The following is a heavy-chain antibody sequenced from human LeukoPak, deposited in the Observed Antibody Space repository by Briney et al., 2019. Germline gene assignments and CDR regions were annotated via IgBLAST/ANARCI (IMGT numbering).Heavy chain of an antibody. V-gene: IGHV1-69*13. CDR2: IIPIFGTA. CDR3: ARAHDYSNYVGY. J-gene: IGHJ4*02. CDR1: GGTFSSYA. Sequence: ASVKVSCKASGGTFSSYAISWVRQAPGQGLEWMGGIIPIFGTANYAQKFQGRVTITADESTSTAYMEPSSLRSEDTAVYYCARAHDYSNYVGYWGQGTLVTVSS. D-gene: IGHD4-11*01.